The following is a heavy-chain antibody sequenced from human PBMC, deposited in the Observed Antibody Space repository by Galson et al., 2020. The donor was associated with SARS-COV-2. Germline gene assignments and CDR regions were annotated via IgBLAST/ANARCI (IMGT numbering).Heavy chain of an antibody. J-gene: IGHJ6*02. V-gene: IGHV5-51*01. CDR3: ARSNRAQYCSSTSCYLLYYGMDV. CDR1: GYSFTSYW. D-gene: IGHD2-2*01. Sequence: GESLKISCKGSGYSFTSYWIGWVRQMPGKGLEWMGIIYPGDSDTRYSPSFQGQVTISADKSISTAYLQWSSLKASDTAMYYCARSNRAQYCSSTSCYLLYYGMDVWGQGTTVTVSS. CDR2: IYPGDSDT.